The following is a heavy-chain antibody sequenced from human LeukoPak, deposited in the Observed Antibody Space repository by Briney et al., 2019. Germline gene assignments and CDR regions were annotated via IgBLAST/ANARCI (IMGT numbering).Heavy chain of an antibody. J-gene: IGHJ6*03. CDR2: ISSSGSTI. V-gene: IGHV3-48*03. Sequence: GGSLRLSCAASGFTFSSYEMNWVRQAPGKGLEWVSYISSSGSTIYYADSVKGRLTISRDNAKNSLYLQMNSLRAEDTAVYYCARVRGYMDVWGKGTTVTVSS. CDR3: ARVRGYMDV. CDR1: GFTFSSYE.